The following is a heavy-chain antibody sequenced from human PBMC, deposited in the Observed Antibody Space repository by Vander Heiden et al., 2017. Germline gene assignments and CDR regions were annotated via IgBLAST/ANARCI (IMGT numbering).Heavy chain of an antibody. V-gene: IGHV1-2*02. J-gene: IGHJ5*02. CDR3: AREGGYSGYNYLVWFDP. CDR2: INPISGAT. CDR1: GYTFTDFY. Sequence: QVQLVQSGAEVKKPGTSVKVSCKASGYTFTDFYMHWLRRAPGHGPEWRGWINPISGATKYAKKLQGRITMTRDTSISTAYMELSGLRSDDAAVYYCAREGGYSGYNYLVWFDPWGQGTRVTVSS. D-gene: IGHD5-12*01.